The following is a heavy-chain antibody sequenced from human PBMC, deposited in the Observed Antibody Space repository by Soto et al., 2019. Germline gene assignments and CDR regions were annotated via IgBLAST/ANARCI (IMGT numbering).Heavy chain of an antibody. CDR1: GYTFSKYW. J-gene: IGHJ4*02. CDR2: IYPGDSDA. D-gene: IGHD3-10*01. CDR3: ARQGGEYNTMSDY. Sequence: PGESLTISCKGSGYTFSKYWIGWVRQTPGKGLEWMGMIYPGDSDARYSPSFEGQVTFSVDKSINTAYLQWNSLKASDTAMYYCARQGGEYNTMSDYWGQGTLVTGS. V-gene: IGHV5-51*01.